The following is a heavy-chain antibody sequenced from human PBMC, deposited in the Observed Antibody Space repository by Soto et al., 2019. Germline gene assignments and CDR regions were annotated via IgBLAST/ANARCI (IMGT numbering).Heavy chain of an antibody. J-gene: IGHJ5*02. Sequence: EVXXXXSGGXLXXTGXXLXXXXVXXXFTXRXYAMXXXXQXPGXXXXXXSSIHGGSGGTYYADSVKGRFTVSRDDSKETLYLQMGXLRVDDTAVYFCAKDAVPGNGNWDWFDPWGQGTLVTVSS. CDR2: IHGGSGGT. CDR1: XFTXRXYA. CDR3: AKDAVPGNGNWDWFDP. V-gene: IGHV3-23*01. D-gene: IGHD6-19*01.